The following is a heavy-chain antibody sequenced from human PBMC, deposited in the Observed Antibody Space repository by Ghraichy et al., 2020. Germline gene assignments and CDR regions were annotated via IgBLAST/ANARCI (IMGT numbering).Heavy chain of an antibody. D-gene: IGHD3-22*01. V-gene: IGHV1-69*13. J-gene: IGHJ4*02. CDR1: GGTFSSYA. CDR2: IIPIFGTA. Sequence: SVKVSCKASGGTFSSYAISWVRQAPGQGLEWMGGIIPIFGTANYAQKFQGRVTITADESTSTAYMELSSLRSEDTAVYYCARDLRYYDSSGYEQDYWGQGTLVTVSS. CDR3: ARDLRYYDSSGYEQDY.